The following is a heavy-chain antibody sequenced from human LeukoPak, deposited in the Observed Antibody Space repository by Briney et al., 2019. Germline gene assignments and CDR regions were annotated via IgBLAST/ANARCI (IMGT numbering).Heavy chain of an antibody. J-gene: IGHJ4*02. D-gene: IGHD3-16*01. V-gene: IGHV3-53*01. CDR1: GFTVSSNS. CDR3: AKDWGEYFDYVWGSFTSFDS. Sequence: QTGGSLRLSCTVSGFTVSSNSMSWVRQAPGKGLEWVSFIYSDNTHYSDSVKGRFTTSRDNSKSTLYLQMNSLRAEDTAVYYCAKDWGEYFDYVWGSFTSFDSWGQGTLVTVSS. CDR2: IYSDNT.